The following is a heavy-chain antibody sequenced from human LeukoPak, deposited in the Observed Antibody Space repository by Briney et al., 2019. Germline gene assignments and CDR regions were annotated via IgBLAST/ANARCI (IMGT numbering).Heavy chain of an antibody. CDR3: AWRKYFSTWFEP. V-gene: IGHV5-51*01. CDR2: IYPADSQT. CDR1: GYSFTTYW. D-gene: IGHD1-14*01. J-gene: IGHJ5*02. Sequence: GESLKISCKGSGYSFTTYWIGWVRQVPGKGLEWMGIIYPADSQTHYTPPSQGQVTISVDRSTSTAYLQWSSLKASDTAVYYCAWRKYFSTWFEPWGQGTLVTVSS.